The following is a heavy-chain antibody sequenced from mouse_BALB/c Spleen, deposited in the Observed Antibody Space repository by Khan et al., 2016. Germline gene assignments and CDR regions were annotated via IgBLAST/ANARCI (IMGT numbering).Heavy chain of an antibody. CDR2: ISYSGRT. V-gene: IGHV3-2*02. Sequence: EVKLLESGPGLVKPSQSLSLTCTVTGYSITSDYAWNWIRQFPGNKLEWMGYISYSGRTSYNPSLKSRISITRDTSKNQFFLQLNSVTTEDTATYYCARWDGYYFDVWGAGTTVTVSS. J-gene: IGHJ1*01. CDR3: ARWDGYYFDV. D-gene: IGHD2-3*01. CDR1: GYSITSDYA.